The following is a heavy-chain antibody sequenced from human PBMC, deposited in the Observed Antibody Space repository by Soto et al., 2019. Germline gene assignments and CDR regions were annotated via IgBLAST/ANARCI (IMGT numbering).Heavy chain of an antibody. V-gene: IGHV4-31*03. D-gene: IGHD5-18*01. CDR1: GGSISSGDYY. CDR2: IYYRGST. CDR3: ARGYSSGSYRIHY. J-gene: IGHJ4*02. Sequence: QVQLQESGPGLVKPSQTLSLTCTVSGGSISSGDYYWNWIRQHLGKGLEWIGYIYYRGSTYYNPSLKSRVTISVDTSKNQFSLKLSSVTAADTAVYYCARGYSSGSYRIHYWGQGTLVTVSS.